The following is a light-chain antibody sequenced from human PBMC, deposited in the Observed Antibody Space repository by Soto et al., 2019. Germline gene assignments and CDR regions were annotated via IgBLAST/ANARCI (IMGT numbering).Light chain of an antibody. CDR2: GAS. CDR3: QQYGSSPRIT. J-gene: IGKJ3*01. CDR1: LSVSSSY. Sequence: EIVLTLSPRTLSLSPGERATLSCRASLSVSSSYLAWYQQKPGQAPRLLIYGASSRATGIPDRFSGSGSGTDFTLTISRLEPEDFAGYYCQQYGSSPRITFGPGTKVDIK. V-gene: IGKV3-20*01.